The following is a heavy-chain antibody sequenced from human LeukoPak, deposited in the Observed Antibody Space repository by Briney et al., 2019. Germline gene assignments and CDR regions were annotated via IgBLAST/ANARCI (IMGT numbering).Heavy chain of an antibody. J-gene: IGHJ4*02. CDR3: TTLTNSLFDY. V-gene: IGHV3-15*01. D-gene: IGHD4-23*01. CDR2: IRSKTDGGTT. CDR1: GFTLSNAW. Sequence: GGSLRLSCAASGFTLSNAWMSWVRQAPGKGLEWVGHIRSKTDGGTTDYAAPVKGRFTISGDDSKNTLYLQMNSLKTEDTAVYYCTTLTNSLFDYWGQGTLVTVSS.